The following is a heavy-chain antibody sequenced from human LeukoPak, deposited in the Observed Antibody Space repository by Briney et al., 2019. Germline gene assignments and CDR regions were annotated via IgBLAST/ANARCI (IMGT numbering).Heavy chain of an antibody. V-gene: IGHV3-23*01. Sequence: PGGSLRLSCAASGFTFSSYAMSWVRQAPGKGLEWVSAISGSGGSTYYADSVKGRFTISRDNAKNSLYLQMNSLRAEDTAVYYCARDRAEFSLDDYGDYVGYYGMDVWGQGTTVTVSS. CDR2: ISGSGGST. J-gene: IGHJ6*02. CDR1: GFTFSSYA. D-gene: IGHD4-17*01. CDR3: ARDRAEFSLDDYGDYVGYYGMDV.